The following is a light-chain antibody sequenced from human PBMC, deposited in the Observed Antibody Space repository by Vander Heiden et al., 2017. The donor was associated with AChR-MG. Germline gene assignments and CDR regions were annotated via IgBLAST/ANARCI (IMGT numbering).Light chain of an antibody. CDR1: QSVSSY. J-gene: IGKJ4*01. CDR2: DAS. V-gene: IGKV3-11*01. Sequence: EFVLTQSPATLSLSPGERATLPCRASQSVSSYLAWYQQKPGQAPRLLIYDASNRATGIPARFSGSGSGTDFTLTISSLEPEDFAVYYCQQRSNWPPGGTFGGGTKVEIK. CDR3: QQRSNWPPGGT.